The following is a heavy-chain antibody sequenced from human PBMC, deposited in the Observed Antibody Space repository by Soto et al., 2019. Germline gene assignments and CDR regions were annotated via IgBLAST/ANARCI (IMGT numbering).Heavy chain of an antibody. CDR3: ARDHDYIYYDY. V-gene: IGHV1-3*01. CDR2: INAGNGNT. Sequence: QVQLEQSGAEVKKPGASVKVSCKASGYTFTSYAMHWVRQAPGQRLEWMGWINAGNGNTKYSQKFQGRVTITRDTSASTAYMELSSLRSEDTAVYYCARDHDYIYYDYCGQGTLVTVSS. J-gene: IGHJ4*02. CDR1: GYTFTSYA. D-gene: IGHD3-16*01.